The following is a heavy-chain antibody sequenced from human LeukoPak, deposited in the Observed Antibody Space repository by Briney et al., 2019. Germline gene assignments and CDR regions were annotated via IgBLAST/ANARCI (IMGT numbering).Heavy chain of an antibody. V-gene: IGHV3-30*18. J-gene: IGHJ4*02. Sequence: PGTSLRLSCAASGFTLTSYGMHWVRQAPGKGLEWVAVISYEKNEEFYADSVKGRSTISRDSSKNTLYLQMNSLRPEDTAVYYCVKGRSGSSYSPSDSWGQRTLVTVSS. CDR2: ISYEKNEE. CDR3: VKGRSGSSYSPSDS. CDR1: GFTLTSYG. D-gene: IGHD2-15*01.